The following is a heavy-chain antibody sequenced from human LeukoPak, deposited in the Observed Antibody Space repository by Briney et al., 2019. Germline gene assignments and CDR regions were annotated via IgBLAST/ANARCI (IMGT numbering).Heavy chain of an antibody. CDR1: GFRFTNYA. V-gene: IGHV3-23*01. CDR2: ISDAGLT. CDR3: AKNPGSDSYFAFDWFDP. Sequence: GGSLRLSCAASGFRFTNYAMSWVRQAPGKGPEWVSGISDAGLTYYADSVKGRFTISRDDSKNTLYLQMSNLGAEDTAMYYCAKNPGSDSYFAFDWFDPWGQGTLVIVSS. D-gene: IGHD3-10*01. J-gene: IGHJ5*02.